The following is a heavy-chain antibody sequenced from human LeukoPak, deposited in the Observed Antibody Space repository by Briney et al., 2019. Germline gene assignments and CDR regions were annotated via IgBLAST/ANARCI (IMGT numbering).Heavy chain of an antibody. J-gene: IGHJ4*02. V-gene: IGHV3-48*03. D-gene: IGHD6-19*01. Sequence: GGSLRLSCSASGFTFSNYEMNWVRQAPGHGLELVSYMSSSGSTIYYADSVKGRFTISRDNAKNSLYLQMNSLRAEDTAVYYCAREGQSSGWYYFDYWGQGTLVTVSS. CDR2: MSSSGSTI. CDR3: AREGQSSGWYYFDY. CDR1: GFTFSNYE.